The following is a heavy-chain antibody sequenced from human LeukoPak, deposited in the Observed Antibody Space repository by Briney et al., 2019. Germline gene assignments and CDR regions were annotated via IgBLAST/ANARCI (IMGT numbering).Heavy chain of an antibody. CDR3: ARVFPAFGVIGASDN. D-gene: IGHD2-21*01. Sequence: GGSLRLSCAASGFTFSSYAMHWVRQAPGKGLEYVSTISTNGGSTYYANSVKGRFTISRDNSKNTLYLQMGSLRAEDMAVYYCARVFPAFGVIGASDNWGQGTMVTVSS. J-gene: IGHJ3*02. V-gene: IGHV3-64*01. CDR2: ISTNGGST. CDR1: GFTFSSYA.